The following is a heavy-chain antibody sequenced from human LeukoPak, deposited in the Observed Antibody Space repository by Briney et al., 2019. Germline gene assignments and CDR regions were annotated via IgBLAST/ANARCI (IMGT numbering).Heavy chain of an antibody. J-gene: IGHJ4*02. Sequence: GGSLRLSCAVSGITLSNYGMSWVRQAPGKGLEWVAGISDSGGRTNYADSVKGRFTISRDNPKNTLNLQMNSLRAEDTAVYYCARDWGAYYHFFDYWGQGTLVTVSS. CDR1: GITLSNYG. V-gene: IGHV3-23*01. D-gene: IGHD3-22*01. CDR2: ISDSGGRT. CDR3: ARDWGAYYHFFDY.